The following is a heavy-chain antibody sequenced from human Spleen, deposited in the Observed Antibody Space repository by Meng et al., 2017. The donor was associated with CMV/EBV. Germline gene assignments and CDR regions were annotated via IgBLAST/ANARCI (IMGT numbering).Heavy chain of an antibody. J-gene: IGHJ4*02. CDR3: ARGGSSSAVDY. V-gene: IGHV4-4*07. CDR2: IYTSGST. CDR1: GGSISSYY. Sequence: QEQLQYSGPGLVKPSEPLSRTCTFSGGSISSYYWSWIRQPAGKGLGWIGRIYTSGSTNYDPSLKSRVTMSVDTSKNQFSLKLSSVTAADTAVYYCARGGSSSAVDYWGQGTLVTVSS. D-gene: IGHD6-6*01.